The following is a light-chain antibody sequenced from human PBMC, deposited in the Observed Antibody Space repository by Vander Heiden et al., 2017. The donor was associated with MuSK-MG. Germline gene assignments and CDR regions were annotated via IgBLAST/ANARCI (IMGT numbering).Light chain of an antibody. V-gene: IGLV3-25*03. J-gene: IGLJ2*01. Sequence: SSALTQPPSVSVSPGQTARITCSGDALPKQYAYWYQQKPGQAPVLVIYNDSERPSGIPERFSGSSSGTTVTLTISGVQAEDEADYYCQSADSSGTYVVFGGGTKLTVL. CDR3: QSADSSGTYVV. CDR1: ALPKQY. CDR2: NDS.